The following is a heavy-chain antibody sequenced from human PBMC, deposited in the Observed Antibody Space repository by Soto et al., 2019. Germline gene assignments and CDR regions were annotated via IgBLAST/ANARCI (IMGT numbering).Heavy chain of an antibody. J-gene: IGHJ6*02. V-gene: IGHV4-4*07. CDR3: ARGSDRTYYYYGMDV. CDR2: IYTSASI. Sequence: SETLSLTCSVSGADINTYSWSWIRQPAGKGLEWIGRIYTSASINYNPSLKGRVTLSVDTSTNQVSLRLASVTAADTAVYYCARGSDRTYYYYGMDVWGQGTTVTVSS. CDR1: GADINTYS.